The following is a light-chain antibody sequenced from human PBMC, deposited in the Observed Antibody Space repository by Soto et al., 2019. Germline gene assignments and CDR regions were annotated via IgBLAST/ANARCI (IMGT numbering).Light chain of an antibody. J-gene: IGKJ4*01. CDR1: QSVSSSY. V-gene: IGKV3D-20*02. CDR2: DAS. Sequence: EIVLTQSPGTLSLAPVERATLSCRATQSVSSSYLAWYQQKPGQAPRLLIYDASNRASGIPARFSGSGSGTDFTLTISSLEPEDFAVYYCQQRSDWLTFGGGTKVDIK. CDR3: QQRSDWLT.